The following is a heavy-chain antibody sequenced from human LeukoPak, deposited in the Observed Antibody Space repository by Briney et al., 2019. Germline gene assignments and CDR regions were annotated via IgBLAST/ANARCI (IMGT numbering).Heavy chain of an antibody. CDR3: ARKAYYDFWAGGYYYYYMDV. D-gene: IGHD3-3*01. CDR2: ISSSGSTI. CDR1: GFTFSSYE. V-gene: IGHV3-48*03. Sequence: GGSLRLSCAASGFTFSSYEMNWVRQAPGKGLEWVSYISSSGSTIYYADSVKGRFTISRDNAKNSLYLQMNSLRAEDTAVYYCARKAYYDFWAGGYYYYYMDVWGKGTTVTVSS. J-gene: IGHJ6*03.